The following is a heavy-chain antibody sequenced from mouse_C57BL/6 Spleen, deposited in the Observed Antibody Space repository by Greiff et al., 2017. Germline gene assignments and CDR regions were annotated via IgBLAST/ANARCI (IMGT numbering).Heavy chain of an antibody. D-gene: IGHD1-1*01. CDR2: INPGSGGT. CDR3: ARGSTTVVDYAMDY. CDR1: GYAFTNYL. V-gene: IGHV1-54*01. J-gene: IGHJ4*01. Sequence: VQLQQSGAELVRPGTSVKVSCKASGYAFTNYLLEWVKQRPGQGLEWIGVINPGSGGTNYNEKFKGKATLTADKSSSTAYMQLSSLTSEDSAVYFCARGSTTVVDYAMDYWGQGTSVTVSS.